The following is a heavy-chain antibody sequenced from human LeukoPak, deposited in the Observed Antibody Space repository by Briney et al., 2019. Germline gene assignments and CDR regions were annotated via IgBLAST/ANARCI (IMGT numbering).Heavy chain of an antibody. J-gene: IGHJ5*02. CDR1: GYTFTGYY. D-gene: IGHD3-10*01. CDR3: ARDGRGPRSSWFDP. CDR2: INPNSGGT. V-gene: IGHV1-2*02. Sequence: ASVKVSCKASGYTFTGYYMHWVRQAPGQGLEWMGWINPNSGGTNYAQKFQGRVTMTRDTSISTAYMELSSLGSDDTAVYYCARDGRGPRSSWFDPWGQGTLVIVSS.